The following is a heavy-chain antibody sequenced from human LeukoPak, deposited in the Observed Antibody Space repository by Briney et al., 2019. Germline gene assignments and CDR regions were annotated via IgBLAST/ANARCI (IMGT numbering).Heavy chain of an antibody. CDR2: ISTSSSTI. J-gene: IGHJ6*02. CDR3: ARVFSASFNYGMDV. CDR1: GFTFSTYS. D-gene: IGHD2-2*01. V-gene: IGHV3-48*04. Sequence: PGGSLRLSCAASGFTFSTYSMNWVRQAPGKGLEWVSYISTSSSTIYYADSVKGRFTISRDNAKNSLYLQMNSLRAEDTALYYCARVFSASFNYGMDVWGQGTTVTVSS.